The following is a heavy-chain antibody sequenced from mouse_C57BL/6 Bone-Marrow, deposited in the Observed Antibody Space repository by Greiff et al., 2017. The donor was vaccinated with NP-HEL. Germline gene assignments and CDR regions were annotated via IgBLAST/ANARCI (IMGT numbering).Heavy chain of an antibody. D-gene: IGHD2-4*01. CDR1: GFTFSDYY. CDR2: INYDGSST. Sequence: DVKLVESEGGLVQPGSSMKLSCTASGFTFSDYYMAWVRQVPEKGLEWVANINYDGSSTYYLDSLKSRFIISRDNAKNTLYLQMSSLKSEDTATYYCAREGGLRRRTYAMDYWGQGTSVTVSS. CDR3: AREGGLRRRTYAMDY. V-gene: IGHV5-16*01. J-gene: IGHJ4*01.